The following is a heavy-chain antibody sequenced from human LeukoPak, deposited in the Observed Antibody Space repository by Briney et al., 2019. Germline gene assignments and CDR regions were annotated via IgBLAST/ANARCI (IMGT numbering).Heavy chain of an antibody. CDR3: ARVYYSRSYDYWYFDL. CDR1: GGSISSYY. D-gene: IGHD6-13*01. V-gene: IGHV4-59*01. J-gene: IGHJ2*01. CDR2: IYYSGST. Sequence: SETLSLTCNVSGGSISSYYWSWIRQPPGKGLEWIGYIYYSGSTNYNPSLKSRVNISVDTSKNQFSLKLSSVTAADTAVYYCARVYYSRSYDYWYFDLWGRGTLVTVSS.